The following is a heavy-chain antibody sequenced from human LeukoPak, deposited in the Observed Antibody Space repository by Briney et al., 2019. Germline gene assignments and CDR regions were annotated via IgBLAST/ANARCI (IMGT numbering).Heavy chain of an antibody. CDR1: GFTFGSYW. D-gene: IGHD1-26*01. Sequence: PGGSLRLSCAASGFTFGSYWMHWVRQAPGKGLVWVSRINSDGSTTTYADSVKGRFTISRDNAKNTLYLQMNSLRAEDTAVYYCSRGGDGGSYLGDWGQGTLVTVSS. J-gene: IGHJ4*02. CDR2: INSDGSTT. V-gene: IGHV3-74*03. CDR3: SRGGDGGSYLGD.